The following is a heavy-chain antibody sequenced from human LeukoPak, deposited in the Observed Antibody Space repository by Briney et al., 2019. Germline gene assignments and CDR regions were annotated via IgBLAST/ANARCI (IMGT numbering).Heavy chain of an antibody. CDR2: INSDGSWT. CDR3: VSFYETY. D-gene: IGHD2/OR15-2a*01. V-gene: IGHV3-74*01. CDR1: GNYW. J-gene: IGHJ4*02. Sequence: GGSLRLSCAASGNYWMHWVRQVPGKGLVWVSHINSDGSWTSYADSVKGRFTISKDNAKNTVYLQMNSLRAEDTAVYYCVSFYETYWGRGTLVTISS.